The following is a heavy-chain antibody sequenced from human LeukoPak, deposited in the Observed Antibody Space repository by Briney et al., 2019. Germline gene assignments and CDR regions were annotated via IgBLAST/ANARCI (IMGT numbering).Heavy chain of an antibody. J-gene: IGHJ3*02. CDR2: ISSGSSAI. CDR3: AREGSFEYYYGSGSYEAFDI. CDR1: GFTFTAYS. Sequence: GGSLRLSCEASGFTFTAYSMTWVRQAPGKGLEWVSIISSGSSAIFSADALKGRFTISRDDAKNLLYLDMNSLRAEDTAVYYCAREGSFEYYYGSGSYEAFDIWGQGTMVTVSS. V-gene: IGHV3-21*01. D-gene: IGHD3-10*01.